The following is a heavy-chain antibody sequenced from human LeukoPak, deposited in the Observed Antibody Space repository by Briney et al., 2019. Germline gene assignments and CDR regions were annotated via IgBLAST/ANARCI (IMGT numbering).Heavy chain of an antibody. Sequence: PGGSLRLSCAASGFTFSSYNMNWVRQAPGKGLEWVSSISSSTANIFYADSVKGRFITSRDNAKSSLYLQVNSLRAEDTAGYYCARGRGATPPYYFDYWGQGSLVTVSS. D-gene: IGHD1-26*01. J-gene: IGHJ4*02. CDR2: ISSSTANI. CDR1: GFTFSSYN. V-gene: IGHV3-21*01. CDR3: ARGRGATPPYYFDY.